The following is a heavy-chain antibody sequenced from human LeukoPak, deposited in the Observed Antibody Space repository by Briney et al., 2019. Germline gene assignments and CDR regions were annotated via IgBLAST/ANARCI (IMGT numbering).Heavy chain of an antibody. V-gene: IGHV4-59*01. D-gene: IGHD4-17*01. CDR3: ARAGHGDPNYYFDY. J-gene: IGHJ4*02. CDR2: IYYSGST. CDR1: GGSISSYY. Sequence: SETLSLTCTVSGGSISSYYWSWIRQPPGKGLEWIGYIYYSGSTNYNPSLKSRVTISVDTSKNQFSLKLSPVTAADTAVYYCARAGHGDPNYYFDYWGQGTLVTVSS.